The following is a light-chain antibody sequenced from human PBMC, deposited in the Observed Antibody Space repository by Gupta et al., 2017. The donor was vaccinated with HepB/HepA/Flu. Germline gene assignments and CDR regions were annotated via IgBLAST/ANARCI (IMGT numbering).Light chain of an antibody. CDR1: QSVSSN. CDR3: QQDNNWPLT. Sequence: EIVMTQSPATLSVSPGERATPSCRASQSVSSNFAWYQPKTGQAPRLLIYGASSGSGTEFPLTISSLPSEDFAVYYCQQDNNWPLTFGGGTKVEIK. CDR2: GAS. J-gene: IGKJ4*01. V-gene: IGKV3-15*01.